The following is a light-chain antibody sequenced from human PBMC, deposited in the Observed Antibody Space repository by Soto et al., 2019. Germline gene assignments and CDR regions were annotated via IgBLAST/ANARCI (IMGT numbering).Light chain of an antibody. CDR3: QQRADWPPLT. CDR1: QSVGSY. J-gene: IGKJ4*01. CDR2: DAS. Sequence: EIVLTQSPATLYLSPGERATLSCRASQSVGSYIAWYQQKPGQAPRLLIFDASHRATGIPARFSGSGSGTDFILTISRLAPEDLAVYYCQQRADWPPLTFGGGTKLEIK. V-gene: IGKV3-11*01.